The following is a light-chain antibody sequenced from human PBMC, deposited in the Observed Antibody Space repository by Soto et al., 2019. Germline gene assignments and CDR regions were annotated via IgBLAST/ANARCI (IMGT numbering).Light chain of an antibody. CDR3: ATWDSNTRV. Sequence: QSVLTQSSSASASLGSSVKLTCTLSSVRSNYIIAWHQQQPGKAPRYLMKLEGSGSYNKGSGVPDRFSGSSSGADRYLTISNLQFEDEADYYCATWDSNTRVFGGGTQLTVL. CDR2: LEGSGSY. J-gene: IGLJ7*01. V-gene: IGLV4-60*02. CDR1: SVRSNYI.